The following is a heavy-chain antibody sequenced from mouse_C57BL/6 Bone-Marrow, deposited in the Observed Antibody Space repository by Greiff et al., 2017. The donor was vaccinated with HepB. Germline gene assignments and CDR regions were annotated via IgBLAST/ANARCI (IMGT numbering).Heavy chain of an antibody. CDR2: IRLKSDNYAT. Sequence: EVNVVESGGGLVQPGGSMKLSCVASGFTFSNYWMNWVRQSPEKGLEWVAQIRLKSDNYATHYAESVKGRFTISRDDSKSSVYLQMNNLRAEDTGIYYCTEDGYYEAWFAYWGQGTLVTVSA. D-gene: IGHD2-3*01. J-gene: IGHJ3*01. CDR1: GFTFSNYW. CDR3: TEDGYYEAWFAY. V-gene: IGHV6-3*01.